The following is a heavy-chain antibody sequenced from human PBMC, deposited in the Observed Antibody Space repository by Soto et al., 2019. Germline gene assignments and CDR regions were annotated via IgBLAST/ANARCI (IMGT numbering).Heavy chain of an antibody. Sequence: SETLSLTCTVSGASVGRDTTYYWSWIRQPPGKGLEWIGYVYYMGATNYNPSLKSRVTISVDTSKNQFSLKVTPVIAADTAVYYCARLGSSSWTRWWFEPWGQGTMVTVSS. CDR1: GASVGRDTTYY. D-gene: IGHD6-13*01. CDR2: VYYMGAT. CDR3: ARLGSSSWTRWWFEP. J-gene: IGHJ5*02. V-gene: IGHV4-61*01.